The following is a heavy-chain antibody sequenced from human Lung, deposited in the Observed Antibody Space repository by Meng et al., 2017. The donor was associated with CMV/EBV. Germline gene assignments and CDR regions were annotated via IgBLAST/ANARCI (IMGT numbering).Heavy chain of an antibody. Sequence: GESLKISCAASGFTFSSYAMSWVRQAPGKGLEWVSAISGSGGSTYYADSVKGRFTISRDNSKNTLYLQMNSLRAEDTAVYYCAKDRPMYYDFWSGLDYWGQGXLVTVSS. CDR1: GFTFSSYA. CDR3: AKDRPMYYDFWSGLDY. V-gene: IGHV3-23*01. J-gene: IGHJ4*02. D-gene: IGHD3-3*01. CDR2: ISGSGGST.